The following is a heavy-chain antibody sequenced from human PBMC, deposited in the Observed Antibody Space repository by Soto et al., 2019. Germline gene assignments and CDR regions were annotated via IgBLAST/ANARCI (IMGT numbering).Heavy chain of an antibody. CDR3: ARGFFSSRSSWFDT. V-gene: IGHV4-31*03. D-gene: IGHD6-6*01. CDR2: IYYIART. J-gene: IGHJ5*02. Sequence: SETLSLTCTVSVGSITSGCYYCSWIRQHPVKGLEWIGYIYYIARTYYNPSLHSRDSIAVDTTENQFSLKLNSVTAADTSVYYCARGFFSSRSSWFDTWGRGTLLTVSS. CDR1: VGSITSGCYY.